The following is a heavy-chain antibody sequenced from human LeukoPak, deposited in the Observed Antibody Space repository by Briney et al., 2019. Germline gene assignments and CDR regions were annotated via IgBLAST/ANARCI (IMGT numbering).Heavy chain of an antibody. V-gene: IGHV3-30-3*01. J-gene: IGHJ4*02. CDR3: ARAHIVGATNYFDY. CDR2: ISYDGSNK. Sequence: GGSLRLSCAASGFTFSSYAMHWVRQAPGKGLEWVAVISYDGSNKYYADSVKGRFTISRDNSRNTLYLQMNSLRAEDTAVCYCARAHIVGATNYFDYWGQGTLVTVSS. D-gene: IGHD1-26*01. CDR1: GFTFSSYA.